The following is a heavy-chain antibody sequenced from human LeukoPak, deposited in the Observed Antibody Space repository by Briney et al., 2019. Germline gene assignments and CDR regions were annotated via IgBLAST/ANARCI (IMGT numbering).Heavy chain of an antibody. Sequence: GGSLRLSCAASGFTFNTYAMSWVRQAPRKGLEWVSSISENGESTYYADSVKGRFTISRDNSRNTLYLQMNSLRAEDTAVYYCASYFHYGDYASLWYWGQGTLVTVSS. CDR1: GFTFNTYA. CDR3: ASYFHYGDYASLWY. D-gene: IGHD4-17*01. V-gene: IGHV3-23*01. CDR2: ISENGEST. J-gene: IGHJ4*02.